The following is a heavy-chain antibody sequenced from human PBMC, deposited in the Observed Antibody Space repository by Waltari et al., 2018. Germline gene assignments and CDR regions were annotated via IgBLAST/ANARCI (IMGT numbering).Heavy chain of an antibody. Sequence: EVQLVESGGGLGQPGGSLRLSCAASGFTFSNHGLSWVRQAPGKGLEWVSGISSSDGGTYYADSVKGRFTISRDNSKNTLYLQMNSLRAEDTAVYYCARYSSDYDYWGQGTLVTVSS. D-gene: IGHD6-6*01. CDR1: GFTFSNHG. J-gene: IGHJ4*02. CDR3: ARYSSDYDY. CDR2: ISSSDGGT. V-gene: IGHV3-23*04.